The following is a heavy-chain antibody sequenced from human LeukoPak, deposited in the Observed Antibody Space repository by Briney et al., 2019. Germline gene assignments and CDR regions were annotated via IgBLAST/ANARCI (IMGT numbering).Heavy chain of an antibody. Sequence: ASVKVPCKASGYTFTGYYMHWVRQAPGQGLEWMGWINPNSGGTNYAQKFQGRVTMTRDTSISTAYMELSRLRSDDTAVYYCARSVVGARDAFDIWGQGTMVTVSS. D-gene: IGHD1-26*01. CDR2: INPNSGGT. CDR3: ARSVVGARDAFDI. J-gene: IGHJ3*02. V-gene: IGHV1-2*02. CDR1: GYTFTGYY.